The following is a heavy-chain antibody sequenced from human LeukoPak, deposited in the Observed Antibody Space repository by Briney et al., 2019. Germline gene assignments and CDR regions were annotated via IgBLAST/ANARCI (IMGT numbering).Heavy chain of an antibody. Sequence: GGSLRLSCAVSGFTFSTYAMSWVRQAPGKGLEWVSAISGSGGSTYYADSVKGRFTISRDNSKNTLYLQMNSQRAEDTAVYYCASRYIYGDFGRLDAFDIWGQGTMVTVS. D-gene: IGHD4-17*01. CDR3: ASRYIYGDFGRLDAFDI. CDR2: ISGSGGST. V-gene: IGHV3-23*01. J-gene: IGHJ3*02. CDR1: GFTFSTYA.